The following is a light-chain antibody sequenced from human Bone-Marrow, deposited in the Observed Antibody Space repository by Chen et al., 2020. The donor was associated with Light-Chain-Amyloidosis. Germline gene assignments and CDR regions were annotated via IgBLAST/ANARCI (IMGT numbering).Light chain of an antibody. CDR3: QVWDRSSDRPV. J-gene: IGLJ3*02. Sequence: SHVLTQPSSVSVAPGQTATPACGGHNIGSTSVHWYQQPPGQAPLLVVYDDSDRPSGIPERLSGSNSGNTATLTISRVEAGDDADYYCQVWDRSSDRPVFGGGTKLTVL. V-gene: IGLV3-21*02. CDR2: DDS. CDR1: NIGSTS.